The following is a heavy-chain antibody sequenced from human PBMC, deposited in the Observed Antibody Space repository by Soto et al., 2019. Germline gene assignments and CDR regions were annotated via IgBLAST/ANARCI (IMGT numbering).Heavy chain of an antibody. J-gene: IGHJ6*02. CDR1: GGTFSSYA. Sequence: SVKVSCKASGGTFSSYAISWVRQAPGQGLEWMGGIIPIFGTANYAQKFQGRVTITADESTSTAYMELSSLRSEDTAVYYCARDIVVVVAAAPPYYYYGMDVWGQGTTVTVSS. CDR2: IIPIFGTA. V-gene: IGHV1-69*13. CDR3: ARDIVVVVAAAPPYYYYGMDV. D-gene: IGHD2-15*01.